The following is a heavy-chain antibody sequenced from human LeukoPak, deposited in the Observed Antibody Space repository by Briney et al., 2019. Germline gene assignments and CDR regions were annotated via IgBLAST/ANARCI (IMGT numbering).Heavy chain of an antibody. Sequence: GGSLRLSCAASGSTFDDYAMHWVRQAPGKGLEWVSGISWNSGSIGYADSVKGRFTISRGNAKNSLYLQMNSLRAEDTALYYCAKDNKVVGYYYYYMDVWGKGTTVTVSS. CDR3: AKDNKVVGYYYYYMDV. CDR2: ISWNSGSI. D-gene: IGHD2-15*01. V-gene: IGHV3-9*01. J-gene: IGHJ6*03. CDR1: GSTFDDYA.